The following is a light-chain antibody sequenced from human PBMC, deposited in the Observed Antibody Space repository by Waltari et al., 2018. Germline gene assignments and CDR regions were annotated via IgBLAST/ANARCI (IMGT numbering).Light chain of an antibody. CDR1: QGINTY. CDR2: VAS. CDR3: QQVKTYPYT. J-gene: IGKJ2*01. V-gene: IGKV1-9*01. Sequence: EIQLTQSPSSLSASVGDRVTITCRASQGINTYLAWYQQKLGKAPKLLIYVASTLQSGVPSRFSGSGSGTEFTLTISSLQPEDFATYYCQQVKTYPYTFGQGTKLEIK.